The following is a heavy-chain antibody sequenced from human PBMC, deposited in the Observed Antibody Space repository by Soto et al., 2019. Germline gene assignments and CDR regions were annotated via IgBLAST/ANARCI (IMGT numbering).Heavy chain of an antibody. CDR1: GFTFGDYA. J-gene: IGHJ6*02. CDR2: IRSKAYGGTT. CDR3: TRDRSGSNIIVVVVAAISDGFYYGMDV. V-gene: IGHV3-49*04. D-gene: IGHD2-15*01. Sequence: LRLSCTASGFTFGDYAMSWVRQAPGKGLEWVGFIRSKAYGGTTEYAASVKGRFTISRDDSKSIAYLQMNSLKTEDTAVYYCTRDRSGSNIIVVVVAAISDGFYYGMDVWGQGTTVTVSS.